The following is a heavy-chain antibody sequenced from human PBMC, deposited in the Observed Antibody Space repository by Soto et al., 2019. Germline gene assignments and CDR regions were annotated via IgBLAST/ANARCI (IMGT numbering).Heavy chain of an antibody. Sequence: QVRLEQSGPEVKKTGASVRVSCKASGYTFTSYGISWVRQAPGQGLEWMGWINIYSGDANYAQRFQDRVTMTSDTPXNTVYMEMRSLRSDVTAVYYCARALYYYDNSGLAYWGQGTLVTVSS. CDR3: ARALYYYDNSGLAY. J-gene: IGHJ4*02. V-gene: IGHV1-18*01. CDR2: INIYSGDA. CDR1: GYTFTSYG. D-gene: IGHD3-22*01.